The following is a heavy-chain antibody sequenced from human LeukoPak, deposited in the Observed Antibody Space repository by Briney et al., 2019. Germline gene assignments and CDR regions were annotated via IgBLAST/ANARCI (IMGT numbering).Heavy chain of an antibody. CDR2: ISGSGGST. Sequence: GGSLRLSCAASGFTFSSYGMSWVRQAPGKGLEWVSAISGSGGSTYYADSVKGRFTISRDNSKNTLYLQMNSLRAEDTAVYYCARDYGGNSGYMDVWGKGTTVTVSS. D-gene: IGHD4-23*01. J-gene: IGHJ6*03. CDR1: GFTFSSYG. V-gene: IGHV3-23*01. CDR3: ARDYGGNSGYMDV.